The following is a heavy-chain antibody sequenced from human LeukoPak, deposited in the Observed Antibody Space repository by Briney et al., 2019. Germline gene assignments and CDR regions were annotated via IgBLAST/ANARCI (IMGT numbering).Heavy chain of an antibody. CDR2: IRYDGSNK. D-gene: IGHD3-10*01. V-gene: IGHV3-30*02. CDR3: AKEPHYYGSGSLINYYYYYGMDV. Sequence: PWGSLRLSCAASGFTFSSYGMHWVRQAPGKGLEWVAFIRYDGSNKYYADSVKGRFTISRDNSKNTLYLQMNSLRAEDTAVYYCAKEPHYYGSGSLINYYYYYGMDVWSQGTTVTVSS. CDR1: GFTFSSYG. J-gene: IGHJ6*02.